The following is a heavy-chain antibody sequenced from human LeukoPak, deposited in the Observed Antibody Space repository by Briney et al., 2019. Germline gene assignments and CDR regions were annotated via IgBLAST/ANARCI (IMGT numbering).Heavy chain of an antibody. Sequence: GGSLRLSCAASGFTFSRYWMNWVRQAPEKGLEWVANIKQDGSEKYYVDSVKGRFAISRDNAKNSLYLQMNSLRAEDTAVYYCAREIAVADNYYYYYMDVWGKGTTVTVSS. CDR3: AREIAVADNYYYYYMDV. CDR2: IKQDGSEK. D-gene: IGHD6-19*01. V-gene: IGHV3-7*01. CDR1: GFTFSRYW. J-gene: IGHJ6*03.